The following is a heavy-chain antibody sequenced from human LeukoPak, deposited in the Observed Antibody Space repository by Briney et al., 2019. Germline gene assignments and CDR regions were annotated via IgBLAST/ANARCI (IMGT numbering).Heavy chain of an antibody. CDR1: GGSISTTAHY. J-gene: IGHJ4*02. Sequence: PSETLPLSCTVSGGSISTTAHYWGWIRQPPGKGLEWIASIYSNGITYYNSSLKSRVTISVDTSKNQFSLKLSSVTAADTAVYYCARHRDQWLAAFDYWGQGTLVTVSS. V-gene: IGHV4-39*01. CDR3: ARHRDQWLAAFDY. CDR2: IYSNGIT. D-gene: IGHD6-19*01.